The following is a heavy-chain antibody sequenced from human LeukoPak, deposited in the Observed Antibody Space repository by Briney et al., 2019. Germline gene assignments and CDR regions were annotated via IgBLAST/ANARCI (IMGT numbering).Heavy chain of an antibody. J-gene: IGHJ6*02. CDR1: GGSFSGYY. V-gene: IGHV4-34*01. CDR2: INHSGST. CDR3: ARGGLIAAAESYAPDV. Sequence: PSETMSLTCAVYGGSFSGYYCSWIRQPPGEGLEWIGEINHSGSTNYNPSLKSRVTISVDTSKNQFSLKLSSVTAADTAVYYCARGGLIAAAESYAPDVWGQGTTVTVSS. D-gene: IGHD6-13*01.